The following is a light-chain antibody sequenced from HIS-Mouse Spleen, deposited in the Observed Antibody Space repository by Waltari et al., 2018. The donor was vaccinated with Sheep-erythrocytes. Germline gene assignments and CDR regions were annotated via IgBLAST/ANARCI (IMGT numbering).Light chain of an antibody. Sequence: QSALTQPASVSGSPGQSITISCTGTSSDVGSYNDVSWYQQHPGKAPNLMIYEVSKRPSGVPDRFSGSKSGNTASLTVSGLQAEDEADYYCSSYAGSNNWVFGGGTKLTVL. V-gene: IGLV2-8*01. CDR1: SSDVGSYND. J-gene: IGLJ3*02. CDR3: SSYAGSNNWV. CDR2: EVS.